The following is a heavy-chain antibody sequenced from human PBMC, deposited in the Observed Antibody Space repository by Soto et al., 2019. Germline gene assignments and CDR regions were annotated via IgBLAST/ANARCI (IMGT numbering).Heavy chain of an antibody. CDR1: GYTFTRYD. V-gene: IGHV1-8*01. D-gene: IGHD4-4*01. CDR3: ARGSPADYSNYLDA. Sequence: QVQLVQSGAEVKKPGASVKVSCKASGYTFTRYDIHWVRQATGQGLEWMGWMNPSSGNTGYAPEFQVRVTMTRNTSMRAAYLELSSMRSEDAAVFYCARGSPADYSNYLDACGQGTMVTVSS. J-gene: IGHJ4*02. CDR2: MNPSSGNT.